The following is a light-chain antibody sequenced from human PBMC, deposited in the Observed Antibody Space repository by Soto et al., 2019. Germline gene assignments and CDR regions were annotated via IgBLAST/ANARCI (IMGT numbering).Light chain of an antibody. CDR1: NIGSTS. CDR3: QVWNITTDHYV. J-gene: IGLJ1*01. CDR2: DDN. V-gene: IGLV3-21*02. Sequence: SYELTQPPLVSVAPGQTARITCGGNNIGSTSVHWYQQRPGQAPVLVVYDDNDRPSGIPERFSGSNSENTATLTITRVEAGDEADYYCQVWNITTDHYVFGTGTKVTVL.